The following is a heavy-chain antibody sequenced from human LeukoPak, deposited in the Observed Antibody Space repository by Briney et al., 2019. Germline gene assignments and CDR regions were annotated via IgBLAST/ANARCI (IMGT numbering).Heavy chain of an antibody. J-gene: IGHJ3*02. CDR2: ISGSGGST. CDR1: GFTFSSYA. D-gene: IGHD3-22*01. V-gene: IGHV3-23*01. CDR3: ARDPYYDSSGYPTVGDAFDI. Sequence: TGGSLRLSCAASGFTFSSYAMSWVRQAPGKGLEWVSAISGSGGSTYYADSVKGRFTISRDNSKNTLYLQMNSLRAEDTAVYYCARDPYYDSSGYPTVGDAFDIWGQGTMVTVSS.